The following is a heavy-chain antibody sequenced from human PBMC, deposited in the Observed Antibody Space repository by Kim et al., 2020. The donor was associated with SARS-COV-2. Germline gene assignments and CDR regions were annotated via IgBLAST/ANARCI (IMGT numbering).Heavy chain of an antibody. CDR1: SGSISSGNYY. J-gene: IGHJ6*02. V-gene: IGHV4-61*02. CDR2: SYNNGNT. CDR3: ARGRYSSTWDAYFYYGFDV. D-gene: IGHD6-13*01. Sequence: SETLSLTCTVSSGSISSGNYYWNWIRQPAGKGLEWIGRSYNNGNTNYNPSLQGRVTMSLDTSKNHFSLRLTSVTAADTAVYYCARGRYSSTWDAYFYYGFDVWGQGTTVTVSS.